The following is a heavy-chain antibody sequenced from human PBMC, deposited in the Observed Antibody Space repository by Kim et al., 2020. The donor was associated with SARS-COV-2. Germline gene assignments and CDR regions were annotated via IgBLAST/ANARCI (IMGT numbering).Heavy chain of an antibody. CDR2: INQDGSEK. V-gene: IGHV3-7*01. Sequence: GGSLRLSCEASGSTFSRYWMSWVRQAPGKGLEWVASINQDGSEKNYVDSVRGRFSISRDNAKKSLYLQMNSLRVEDTALYYCAGAYSSVSEPYWGQGTLVTVSS. J-gene: IGHJ4*02. CDR3: AGAYSSVSEPY. D-gene: IGHD6-19*01. CDR1: GSTFSRYW.